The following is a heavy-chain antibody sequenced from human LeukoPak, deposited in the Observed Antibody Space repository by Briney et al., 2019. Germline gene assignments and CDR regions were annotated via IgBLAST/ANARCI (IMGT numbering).Heavy chain of an antibody. V-gene: IGHV3-30-3*02. D-gene: IGHD6-19*01. CDR2: ISYDGSNK. Sequence: GSLRLSCAASGFTFSSYAMHWVRQAPGKGLEWVAVISYDGSNKYYADSVKGRFTISRDNSKNTLYLQMNSLRAEDTAVYYCAKPIYSSGWYSDYWGQGTLVTVSS. CDR3: AKPIYSSGWYSDY. J-gene: IGHJ4*02. CDR1: GFTFSSYA.